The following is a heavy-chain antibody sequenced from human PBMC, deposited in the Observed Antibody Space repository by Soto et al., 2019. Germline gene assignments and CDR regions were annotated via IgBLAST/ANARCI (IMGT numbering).Heavy chain of an antibody. V-gene: IGHV3-30*02. CDR3: AKDTYYYDRSGYYTYDY. D-gene: IGHD3-22*01. J-gene: IGHJ4*02. CDR2: IQSDGSKL. Sequence: LRLSCEASGFPFSNYGMHWVRQAPGKGLEWVAGIQSDGSKLYYADSVKGRFTISRDNSKNTLDLQMNSLRAEDTAVYYCAKDTYYYDRSGYYTYDYWGQGTQVTVSS. CDR1: GFPFSNYG.